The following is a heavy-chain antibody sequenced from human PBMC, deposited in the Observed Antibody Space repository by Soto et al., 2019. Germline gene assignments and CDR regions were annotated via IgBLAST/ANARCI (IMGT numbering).Heavy chain of an antibody. CDR3: AIDVVSKGSVDD. CDR2: ISYDGSNE. V-gene: IGHV3-30-3*01. D-gene: IGHD2-15*01. Sequence: QVQLVESGGGVVQPGRSLRLSCAASGFIFSSHVMHWVRQAPGKGLEWVALISYDGSNEYYADSVKGRFTISSDNSKNTLYLQMNSLRTADTAMYYCAIDVVSKGSVDDWGQGTLVTVSS. J-gene: IGHJ4*02. CDR1: GFIFSSHV.